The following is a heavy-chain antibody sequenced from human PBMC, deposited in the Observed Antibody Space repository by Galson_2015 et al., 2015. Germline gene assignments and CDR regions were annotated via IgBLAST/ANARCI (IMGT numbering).Heavy chain of an antibody. J-gene: IGHJ6*02. Sequence: SLRLSCAASGFTFSSYWMSWVRQAPGKGLEWVANIKQDGSEKYYVDSVKGRFTISRDNAKNSLYLQMHSLRAEDTAVFFCARDRLTTNYLGVYYYGMDVWGQGSTVTVSS. CDR1: GFTFSSYW. CDR3: ARDRLTTNYLGVYYYGMDV. CDR2: IKQDGSEK. D-gene: IGHD2/OR15-2a*01. V-gene: IGHV3-7*03.